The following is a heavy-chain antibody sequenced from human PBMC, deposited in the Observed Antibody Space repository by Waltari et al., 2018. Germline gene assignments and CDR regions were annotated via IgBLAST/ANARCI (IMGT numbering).Heavy chain of an antibody. Sequence: QLHLQESGPGLVKPSETLSLTCSVSGDSINRSKYYWGWIRQPPGKGLESIGSIYYSGSTYHNPSLRSRVTISVDTPKNEFYLKLTSVTAADTATYYCARLTVVGATRWFDPWGQGTQVTVSS. D-gene: IGHD1-26*01. J-gene: IGHJ5*02. V-gene: IGHV4-39*01. CDR1: GDSINRSKYY. CDR2: IYYSGST. CDR3: ARLTVVGATRWFDP.